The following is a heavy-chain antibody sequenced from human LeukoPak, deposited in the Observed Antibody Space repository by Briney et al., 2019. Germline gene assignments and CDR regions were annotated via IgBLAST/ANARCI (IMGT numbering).Heavy chain of an antibody. CDR2: IYYSGST. CDR3: ARDSRSSGFYDP. V-gene: IGHV4-39*02. D-gene: IGHD3-22*01. Sequence: KASETLSLTCTVSGGSISSSVYYWGWIRQPPGKGLEWIGSIYYSGSTYYNPSLKSRVTISVDTSKNQFSLKLSSVTAADTAVYYCARDSRSSGFYDPWGQGTLVTVSS. CDR1: GGSISSSVYY. J-gene: IGHJ5*02.